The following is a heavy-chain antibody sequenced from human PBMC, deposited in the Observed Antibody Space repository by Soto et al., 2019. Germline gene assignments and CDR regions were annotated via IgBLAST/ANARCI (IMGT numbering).Heavy chain of an antibody. J-gene: IGHJ6*02. Sequence: SVKVSCKASGGTFSSYAISWVRQAPGQGLEWMGGIIPIFGTANYAQKFQGRVTITADESTSTAYMELSSLRSGDTAVYYCARKEVDIVATIRYYYYGMDVWGQGTTVTVSS. CDR2: IIPIFGTA. CDR3: ARKEVDIVATIRYYYYGMDV. V-gene: IGHV1-69*13. D-gene: IGHD5-12*01. CDR1: GGTFSSYA.